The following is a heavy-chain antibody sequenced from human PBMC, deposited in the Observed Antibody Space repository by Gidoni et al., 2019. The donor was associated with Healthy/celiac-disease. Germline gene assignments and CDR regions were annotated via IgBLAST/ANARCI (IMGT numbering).Heavy chain of an antibody. CDR3: ARGGYCSSTSCYETITQGWFDP. D-gene: IGHD2-2*01. J-gene: IGHJ5*02. CDR1: VGSISSGGSY. CDR2: IYYSGST. V-gene: IGHV4-31*03. Sequence: QVQLQESGPGLVKPSQTLSLTCTVSVGSISSGGSYWRWIRQHPGKGLEWIGYIYYSGSTYYNPSLKSRVTISVDTSKNQFSLKLSSVTAADTAVYYCARGGYCSSTSCYETITQGWFDPWGQGTLVTVSS.